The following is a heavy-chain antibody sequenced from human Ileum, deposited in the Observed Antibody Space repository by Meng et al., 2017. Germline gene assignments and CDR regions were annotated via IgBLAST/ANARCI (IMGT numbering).Heavy chain of an antibody. V-gene: IGHV3-30*04. CDR3: TRDQVPYVWGSSPYYGMDV. Sequence: GESLKTSCTASGFTFSSYAMHWVRQAPGKGLKWVAVLSSDGNSRDYADSVRGRFTISRDISLNTLYLQMDSLTPGDTALYYCTRDQVPYVWGSSPYYGMDVWGQGTTVTVSS. CDR1: GFTFSSYA. J-gene: IGHJ6*02. CDR2: LSSDGNSR. D-gene: IGHD3-16*01.